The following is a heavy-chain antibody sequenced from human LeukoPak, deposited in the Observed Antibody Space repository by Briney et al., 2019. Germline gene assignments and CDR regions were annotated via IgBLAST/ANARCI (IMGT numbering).Heavy chain of an antibody. D-gene: IGHD3-10*01. V-gene: IGHV3-21*01. J-gene: IGHJ4*02. CDR2: ISSSSSYI. Sequence: GGSLRLSCAASGFTFSSYSMNWVRQAPGKGLEWVSSISSSSSYIYYADSVKGRFTISRDNAKNSLYLQMNSLRAEDTAVYYCARDPGPPHYFDYWGQGTLVTVSS. CDR1: GFTFSSYS. CDR3: ARDPGPPHYFDY.